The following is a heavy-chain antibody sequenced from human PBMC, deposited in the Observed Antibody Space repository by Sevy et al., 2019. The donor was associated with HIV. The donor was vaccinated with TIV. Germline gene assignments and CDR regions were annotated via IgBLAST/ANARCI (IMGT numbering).Heavy chain of an antibody. Sequence: GGSLRLSCAASGFTFRTYAMSWVRQTPGKGLEWVSCITASGDSTHYADSVKGRFTISRDNSKSTLYLQMNSLRAEDTALYYRASNRGGWHFDRWGQGSLVTVSS. CDR2: ITASGDST. J-gene: IGHJ4*02. CDR3: ASNRGGWHFDR. CDR1: GFTFRTYA. D-gene: IGHD6-19*01. V-gene: IGHV3-23*01.